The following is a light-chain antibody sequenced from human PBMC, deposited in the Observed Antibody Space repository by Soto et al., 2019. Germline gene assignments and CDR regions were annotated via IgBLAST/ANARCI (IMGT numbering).Light chain of an antibody. CDR3: CSFAGTYPFV. CDR2: DVT. CDR1: SSDVGGYNY. V-gene: IGLV2-11*01. Sequence: QSALTQPRSVSGSPGQSVTISCTGTSSDVGGYNYVSWYQQHPGKAPKLMIYDVTQRPSGVPDRFSGSKSGNTASLTISGLQAEDEADYYCCSFAGTYPFVFGTGNKLTVL. J-gene: IGLJ1*01.